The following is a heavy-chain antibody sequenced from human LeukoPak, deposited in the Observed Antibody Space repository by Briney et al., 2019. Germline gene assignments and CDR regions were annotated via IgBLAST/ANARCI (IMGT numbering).Heavy chain of an antibody. Sequence: PGGSLRLSCAASGFTFSNYWRFWVRQAPRKGLVWVSRINSDGCGTDYADAVKGRFTISRDNAKNTLYLQMNSLRGNDTAVYYCAREWLLSKTRRFFDIWGRGTLVTVSS. J-gene: IGHJ2*01. V-gene: IGHV3-74*01. CDR2: INSDGCGT. CDR3: AREWLLSKTRRFFDI. CDR1: GFTFSNYW. D-gene: IGHD2-21*02.